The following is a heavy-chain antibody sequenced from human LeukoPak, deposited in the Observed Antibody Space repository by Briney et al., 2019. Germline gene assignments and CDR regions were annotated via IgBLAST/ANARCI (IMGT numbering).Heavy chain of an antibody. D-gene: IGHD6-25*01. V-gene: IGHV3-53*01. Sequence: PGGSLRLSCAVSGLTVSTNYMSWVRLAPGKGLEWVSTIKSAGATHYSDSVKGRFTISRDSSNNVLFLQMNSLRVDDTAVYYCAKDSGHTPFDNWGQGTLVTVSS. CDR1: GLTVSTNY. CDR3: AKDSGHTPFDN. J-gene: IGHJ4*02. CDR2: IKSAGAT.